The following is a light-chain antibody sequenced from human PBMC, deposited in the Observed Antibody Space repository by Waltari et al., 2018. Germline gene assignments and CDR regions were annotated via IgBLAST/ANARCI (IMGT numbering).Light chain of an antibody. CDR1: SSDIGTYNY. CDR3: NSYAGSTTWV. Sequence: QSALTQPPSASGSPGQSVTISCTGTSSDIGTYNYVSWYQQHPGKAPTVMIYEVSKRPSGVPDRFSGSKAGNAASLTVSGLQAEDEADYYCNSYAGSTTWVFGGGTKLTVL. CDR2: EVS. V-gene: IGLV2-8*01. J-gene: IGLJ2*01.